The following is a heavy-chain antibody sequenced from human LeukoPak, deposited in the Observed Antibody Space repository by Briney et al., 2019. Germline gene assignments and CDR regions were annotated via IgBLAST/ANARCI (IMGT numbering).Heavy chain of an antibody. J-gene: IGHJ4*02. D-gene: IGHD6-13*01. CDR2: ISSSGSTI. V-gene: IGHV3-48*03. CDR1: GFTFSSYE. CDR3: ARGGFSSSWSKS. Sequence: GGSLRLSCAASGFTFSSYEMNWVRQPPGRGLEWVSYISSSGSTIYYADSVKGRFTISRDNAKNSLYLQMNSLRAEDTAVYYCARGGFSSSWSKSWGQGTLVTVSS.